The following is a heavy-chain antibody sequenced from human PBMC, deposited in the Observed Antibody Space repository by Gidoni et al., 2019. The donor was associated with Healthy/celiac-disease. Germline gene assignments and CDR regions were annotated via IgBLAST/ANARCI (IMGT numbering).Heavy chain of an antibody. CDR1: GFTFSSYA. J-gene: IGHJ4*02. V-gene: IGHV3-23*01. D-gene: IGHD2-2*01. Sequence: EVQLLESGGGLVQPGGSLRLACAAAGFTFSSYARSWVRQAPGKGLEWVSAISGSGGSTYYADSVKGRFTISRDNSKNPLYLQMNSLRAEDTAVYYCAKDCSSTSCSDTFDYWGQGTLVTVSS. CDR3: AKDCSSTSCSDTFDY. CDR2: ISGSGGST.